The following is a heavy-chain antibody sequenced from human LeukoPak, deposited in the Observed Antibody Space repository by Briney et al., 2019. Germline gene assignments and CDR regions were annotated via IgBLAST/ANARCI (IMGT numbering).Heavy chain of an antibody. CDR2: IYHSGST. CDR1: GYSISSGYY. Sequence: SETLSLTCAVSGYSISSGYYWGWIRQPPGKGLEWIGSIYHSGSTYYNPSLKSRVTISVDTSKNQFSLKLSSVTAADTAGYYCARKEATYYMDVWGKGTTVTVSS. V-gene: IGHV4-38-2*01. CDR3: ARKEATYYMDV. D-gene: IGHD5-12*01. J-gene: IGHJ6*03.